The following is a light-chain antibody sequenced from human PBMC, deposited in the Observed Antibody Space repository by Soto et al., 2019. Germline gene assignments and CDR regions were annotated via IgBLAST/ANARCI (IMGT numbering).Light chain of an antibody. CDR1: QRVDSE. J-gene: IGKJ1*01. Sequence: EIVLTQSPATLSLSPGEVVTLSCRANQRVDSELAWYQQKPGQAPRLLIYDVSNRVAGIPPRFRGSGSGTDFTLTISTLEPEDFAVYYCQQRRSWPRTFGQGTKVDIK. CDR3: QQRRSWPRT. V-gene: IGKV3-11*01. CDR2: DVS.